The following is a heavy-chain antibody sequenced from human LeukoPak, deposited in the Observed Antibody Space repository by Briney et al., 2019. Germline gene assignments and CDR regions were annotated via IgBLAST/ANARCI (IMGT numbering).Heavy chain of an antibody. CDR3: ATEILNSSGWTERPFDI. V-gene: IGHV1-24*01. J-gene: IGHJ3*02. CDR2: FDPEDGET. CDR1: GYTLTELS. D-gene: IGHD6-19*01. Sequence: ASVKVSCKVSGYTLTELSMHWVRRAPGKGLEWMGGFDPEDGETIYAQKFQGRVTMTEDTSTDTAYMELSSLRSEDTAVYYCATEILNSSGWTERPFDIWGQGTMVTVSS.